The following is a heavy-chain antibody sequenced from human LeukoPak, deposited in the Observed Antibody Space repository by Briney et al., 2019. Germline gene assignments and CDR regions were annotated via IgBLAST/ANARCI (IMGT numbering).Heavy chain of an antibody. CDR1: GYTFTSYG. CDR2: IIPIFGTA. J-gene: IGHJ4*02. D-gene: IGHD5-24*01. CDR3: ARDRGRDGYNL. Sequence: GASVKVSCKASGYTFTSYGISWVRQVPGQGLEWMGRIIPIFGTANYAQKFQGRVTITTDESTNTAYMEMSSLRSEHTAVYFCARDRGRDGYNLWGQGTLVTVSS. V-gene: IGHV1-69*05.